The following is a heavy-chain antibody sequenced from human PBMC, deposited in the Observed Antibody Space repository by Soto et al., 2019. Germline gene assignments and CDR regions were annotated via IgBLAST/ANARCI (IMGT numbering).Heavy chain of an antibody. CDR3: ARSDGRY. Sequence: PSATLSLTCTVSGGSISSYYWSWIRQPPGKGLEWIGYIYYSGSTNYNPSLKSRVTISVDTSKNQFSLKLSSVTAADTAVYYCARSDGRYWGQGTLVTVSS. CDR2: IYYSGST. CDR1: GGSISSYY. V-gene: IGHV4-59*01. J-gene: IGHJ4*02.